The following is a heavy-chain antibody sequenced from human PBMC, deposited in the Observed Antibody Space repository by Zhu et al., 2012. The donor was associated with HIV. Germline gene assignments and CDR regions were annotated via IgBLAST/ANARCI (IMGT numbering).Heavy chain of an antibody. CDR1: GFIFSNFG. CDR3: AKDRITISAFDI. D-gene: IGHD3-3*01. CDR2: ISDSGGST. Sequence: EVQLLESGGGLVQPGGSLRLSYAASGFIFSNFGMSWVRQAPGKGLEWVSGISDSGGSTYNADSVKGRFTISRDNSKNTLYLQMNSPRAEDTAVYYCAKDRITISAFDIWGQGTIVTVSS. J-gene: IGHJ3*02. V-gene: IGHV3-23*01.